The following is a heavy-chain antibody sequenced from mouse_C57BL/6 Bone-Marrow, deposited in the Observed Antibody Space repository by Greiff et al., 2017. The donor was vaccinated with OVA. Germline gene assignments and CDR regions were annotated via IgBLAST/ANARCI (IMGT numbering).Heavy chain of an antibody. CDR1: GFTFSDYG. D-gene: IGHD1-1*01. J-gene: IGHJ4*01. Sequence: EVHLVESGGGLVQPGGSLKLSCAASGFTFSDYGMAWVRQAPRKGPEWVAFISNLAYSIYYADTVTGRFTISRENAKNTLYLEMSSLRSEDTAMYYCARWATVVADYAMDYWGQGTSVTVSS. CDR3: ARWATVVADYAMDY. V-gene: IGHV5-15*01. CDR2: ISNLAYSI.